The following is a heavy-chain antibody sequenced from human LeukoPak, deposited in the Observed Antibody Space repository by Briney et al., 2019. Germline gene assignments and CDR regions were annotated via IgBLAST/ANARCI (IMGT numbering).Heavy chain of an antibody. D-gene: IGHD3-9*01. J-gene: IGHJ2*01. Sequence: PSETLSLTCTVSGGSISSYYWSWIRQPAGKGLEWIGRIYTSGSTNYNPSLKSRVTMSVDTSKNQFSLKLSSVTAADTAVYYCARTGYYASSYWYFDLWGRGTLSLSPQ. CDR2: IYTSGST. V-gene: IGHV4-4*07. CDR3: ARTGYYASSYWYFDL. CDR1: GGSISSYY.